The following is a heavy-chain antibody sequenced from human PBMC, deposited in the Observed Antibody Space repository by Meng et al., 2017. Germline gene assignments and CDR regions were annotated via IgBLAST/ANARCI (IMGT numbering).Heavy chain of an antibody. D-gene: IGHD2-15*01. CDR2: INHSGST. Sequence: WVAVLLNPSETPSLPCAVYGGSFSGYDWSWIRQPPGKGLEWIGEINHSGSTNYNPSLKSRVTISVDTSKNQFSLKLSSVTAADTAVYYCARGYCSGGSCYSNWFDPWGQGTLVTVSS. CDR1: GGSFSGYD. V-gene: IGHV4-34*01. CDR3: ARGYCSGGSCYSNWFDP. J-gene: IGHJ5*02.